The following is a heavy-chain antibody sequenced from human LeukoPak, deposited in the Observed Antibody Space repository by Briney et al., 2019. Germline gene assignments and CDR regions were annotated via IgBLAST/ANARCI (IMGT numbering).Heavy chain of an antibody. V-gene: IGHV3-21*01. D-gene: IGHD3-3*01. Sequence: GGSLRLSCAAPGFTFSTYDMNWVRQAPGKGLEWVSSISSRSSSIYYADSVKGRFTISRDNAKNPLYLQMNSLRAEDTAVYWCARDYIAYDPLDYWGQGTLVTVSS. J-gene: IGHJ4*02. CDR3: ARDYIAYDPLDY. CDR2: ISSRSSSI. CDR1: GFTFSTYD.